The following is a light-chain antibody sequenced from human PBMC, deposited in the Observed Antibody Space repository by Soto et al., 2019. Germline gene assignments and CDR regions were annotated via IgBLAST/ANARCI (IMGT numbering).Light chain of an antibody. CDR1: SGHSSYA. Sequence: QSVPTQSPSASASLGASVKLTCTLSSGHSSYAIAWHQQQPEKGPRYLMKLNSDGSHSKGDGIPDRFSGSSSGAERYLTISSLQDEDEADYYCQTWGTGIRVFGGGTKLTVL. V-gene: IGLV4-69*01. CDR2: LNSDGSH. CDR3: QTWGTGIRV. J-gene: IGLJ2*01.